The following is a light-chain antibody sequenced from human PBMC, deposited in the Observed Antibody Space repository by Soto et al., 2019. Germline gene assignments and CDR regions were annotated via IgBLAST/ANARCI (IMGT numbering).Light chain of an antibody. Sequence: ELGLTQSPGTLSLSPRERATLSCTASQSVSSSYLAWYQQKPVQATIILIYGASSRATAIPDRFSRSGSRRDFALNISILEPEDFAVYYCQQYGMPLTWTFGQGTKVDI. J-gene: IGKJ1*01. CDR1: QSVSSSY. CDR2: GAS. V-gene: IGKV3-20*01. CDR3: QQYGMPLTWT.